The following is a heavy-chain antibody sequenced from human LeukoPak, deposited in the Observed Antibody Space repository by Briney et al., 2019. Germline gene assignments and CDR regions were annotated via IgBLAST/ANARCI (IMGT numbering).Heavy chain of an antibody. CDR3: ARELYSGREGFDY. D-gene: IGHD1-26*01. CDR2: ISSSGSTI. Sequence: GGSLRLSCAASGFTFSSYEMNWVRQAPGKGLEWVSYISSSGSTIYYADSVKGRFTISRDNAKNSLYLQMNSLRAEDTAVYYCARELYSGREGFDYWGQGTLVTVSS. J-gene: IGHJ4*02. CDR1: GFTFSSYE. V-gene: IGHV3-48*03.